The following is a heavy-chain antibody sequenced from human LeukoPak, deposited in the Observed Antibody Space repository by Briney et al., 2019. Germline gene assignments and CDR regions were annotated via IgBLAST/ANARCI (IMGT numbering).Heavy chain of an antibody. CDR1: GYSIDSSNW. CDR2: IYYSGSI. V-gene: IGHV4-28*05. Sequence: SETLSLTCAVSGYSIDSSNWWGWIRQPPGKGLEWIGYIYYSGSIYYTPSLKSRVTMSVDTSKNQFSLKLSSVTAVDTAVYYCARGVTYYDILTGYYGSYYFDYWGQGTLVTVSS. D-gene: IGHD3-9*01. J-gene: IGHJ4*02. CDR3: ARGVTYYDILTGYYGSYYFDY.